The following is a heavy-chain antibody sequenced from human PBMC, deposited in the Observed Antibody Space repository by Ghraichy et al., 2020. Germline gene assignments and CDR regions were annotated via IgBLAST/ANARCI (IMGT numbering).Heavy chain of an antibody. D-gene: IGHD6-19*01. V-gene: IGHV3-30*02. CDR3: ARLNAVKGAFDI. CDR2: IRYDGTNT. CDR1: GFNFNNYG. Sequence: GESLNISCEVFGFNFNNYGMNWVRLSPGKGLEWVAFIRYDGTNTYYANSVKGRFTISRDNSNNTLYLHMNSLKAADTAAYFCARLNAVKGAFDIWGQGTTVTVSS. J-gene: IGHJ3*02.